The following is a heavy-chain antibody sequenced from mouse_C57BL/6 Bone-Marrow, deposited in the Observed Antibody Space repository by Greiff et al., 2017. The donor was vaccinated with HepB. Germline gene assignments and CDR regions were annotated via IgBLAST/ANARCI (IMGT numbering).Heavy chain of an antibody. CDR3: ARGSLLYGY. J-gene: IGHJ4*01. CDR2: ISDGGSYT. CDR1: GFTFSSYT. Sequence: EVNVVESGGGLVKPGGSLKLSCAASGFTFSSYTMSWVRQTPEKRLEWVATISDGGSYTYYPDNVKGRFTISRDNAKNNLYLQMSHLKSEDTAMYYCARGSLLYGYWGQGTSVTVSS. D-gene: IGHD1-1*01. V-gene: IGHV5-4*03.